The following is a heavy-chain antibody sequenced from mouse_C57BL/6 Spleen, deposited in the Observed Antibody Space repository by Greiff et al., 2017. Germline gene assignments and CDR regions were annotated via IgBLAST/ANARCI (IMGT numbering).Heavy chain of an antibody. V-gene: IGHV1-81*01. Sequence: QVQLQQSGAELARPGASVKLSCKASGYTFTSYGISWVKQRTGQGLEWIGEIYPRSGNTYYNEKFKGKATLTADKSSSTVYMELRSLTSEDSAVFFCARERYCGSSYYFDYWGQGTTLTVSS. D-gene: IGHD1-1*01. J-gene: IGHJ2*01. CDR2: IYPRSGNT. CDR3: ARERYCGSSYYFDY. CDR1: GYTFTSYG.